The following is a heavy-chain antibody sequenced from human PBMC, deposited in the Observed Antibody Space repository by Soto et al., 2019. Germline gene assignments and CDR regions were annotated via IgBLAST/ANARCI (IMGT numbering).Heavy chain of an antibody. CDR3: ARDLLEDPADYYDTKTDGFAI. CDR2: IYSAGST. CDR1: GLTVGSSY. J-gene: IGHJ3*02. Sequence: GGSLRLSCAASGLTVGSSYMSWVRQAPGKGLQWVSVIYSAGSTYYANSVKGRFTISRDISTNMVYLQMSSLTDEDTAVYYCARDLLEDPADYYDTKTDGFAIWGQGTMVTVSS. D-gene: IGHD3-22*01. V-gene: IGHV3-53*01.